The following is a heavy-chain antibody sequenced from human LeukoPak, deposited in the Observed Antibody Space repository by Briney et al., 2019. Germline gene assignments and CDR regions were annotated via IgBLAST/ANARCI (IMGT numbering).Heavy chain of an antibody. CDR1: GVKFSNYS. Sequence: GESLRLSCAASGVKFSNYSMNWVRQAPGKGLEWLAYISSKCAIRYTYSVKVRFFISRDNAKHSLFLQMNSLSAADTATYFCILDLHWGKGTLVAVSS. CDR2: ISSKCAI. CDR3: ILDLH. J-gene: IGHJ4*02. V-gene: IGHV3-48*01.